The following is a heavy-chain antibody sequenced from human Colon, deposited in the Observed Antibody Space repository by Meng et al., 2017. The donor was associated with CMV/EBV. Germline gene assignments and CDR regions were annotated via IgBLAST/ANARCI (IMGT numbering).Heavy chain of an antibody. CDR3: ASLSGGDFDY. D-gene: IGHD1-26*01. J-gene: IGHJ4*02. V-gene: IGHV1-2*02. Sequence: QLLRVQSGAEVKKPGASVKVSCKASGNTFTGYFMYWVRQAPGQGLEWLGVINPITGGTNYAQKFQGRVTMTRDTSMNTAYMELSRLRSDDTAVYYCASLSGGDFDYWGQGTLVTVSS. CDR2: INPITGGT. CDR1: GNTFTGYF.